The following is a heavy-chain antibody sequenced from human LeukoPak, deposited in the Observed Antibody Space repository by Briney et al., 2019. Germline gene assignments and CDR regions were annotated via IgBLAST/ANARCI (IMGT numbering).Heavy chain of an antibody. V-gene: IGHV1-69*04. CDR1: GGTFSSYT. CDR3: ARDAALTVTMAYY. CDR2: IIPILGIA. J-gene: IGHJ4*02. D-gene: IGHD4-11*01. Sequence: SVKVSCKASGGTFSSYTISWVRQAPGQGLEWMGRIIPILGIANYAQKFQGRVTITADKSTSAAYMELSSLRSEDTAVYYCARDAALTVTMAYYWGQGTLVTVSS.